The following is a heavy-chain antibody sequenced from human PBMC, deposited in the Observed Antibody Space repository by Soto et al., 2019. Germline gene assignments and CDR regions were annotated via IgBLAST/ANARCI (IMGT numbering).Heavy chain of an antibody. CDR1: GGSISSYY. V-gene: IGHV4-59*01. Sequence: PSETLSLTCTVSGGSISSYYWSWIRQPPGKGLEWIGYIYYSGGTNYNPSLKSRVTISVDTSKNQFSLKLSSVTAADTAVYYCARASSGWPNYYFDYPGQPTLVTVSS. D-gene: IGHD6-19*01. CDR2: IYYSGGT. J-gene: IGHJ4*02. CDR3: ARASSGWPNYYFDY.